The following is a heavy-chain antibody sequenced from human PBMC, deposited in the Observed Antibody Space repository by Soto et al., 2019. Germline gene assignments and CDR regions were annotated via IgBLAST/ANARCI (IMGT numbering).Heavy chain of an antibody. V-gene: IGHV3-48*04. CDR1: GFTLRSYS. CDR3: VRVDTTVSVYWYFDF. CDR2: ISSSSGSI. J-gene: IGHJ2*01. D-gene: IGHD5-18*01. Sequence: GGSLRLSCAAAGFTLRSYSIHWVRQAPGKGLEWVSYISSSSGSIFFADSVKGRFTVSRDNAKNSLYLQLNSLRAEDTAVYYCVRVDTTVSVYWYFDFWGRGTQVTVSS.